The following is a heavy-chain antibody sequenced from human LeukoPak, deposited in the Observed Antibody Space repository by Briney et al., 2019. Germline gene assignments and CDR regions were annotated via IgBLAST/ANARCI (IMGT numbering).Heavy chain of an antibody. CDR1: GFSFSDHY. D-gene: IGHD1-26*01. V-gene: IGHV3-11*01. CDR3: ARGVGAFDY. CDR2: ISNSGSAV. J-gene: IGHJ4*02. Sequence: PGGSLRLSCAASGFSFSDHYMSWMRQAPGKGLEWVSYISNSGSAVYYAESVKGRFTISRDNAKNSLFLQMNSLRAEDTAVYYCARGVGAFDYWGQGTLVTVSS.